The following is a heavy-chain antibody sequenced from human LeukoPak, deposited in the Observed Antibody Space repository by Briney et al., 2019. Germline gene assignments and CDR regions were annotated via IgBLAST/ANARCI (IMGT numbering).Heavy chain of an antibody. CDR3: EKGSFDDFWSGPATWFDS. CDR2: INSDGSST. V-gene: IGHV3-74*01. D-gene: IGHD3-3*01. J-gene: IGHJ5*01. CDR1: GFTFSSYW. Sequence: RGSLRLSCAASGFTFSSYWMHWVRQAPGKGLVWVSRINSDGSSTSYADSVKGRFTISRDNAKNTLYLQMNSLRAEDTAVYYCEKGSFDDFWSGPATWFDSWGQGSLVTVSS.